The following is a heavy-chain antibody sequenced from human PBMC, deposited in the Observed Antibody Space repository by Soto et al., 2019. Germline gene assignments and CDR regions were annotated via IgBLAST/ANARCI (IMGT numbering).Heavy chain of an antibody. CDR3: ARQRSMPPHFYSGMDV. J-gene: IGHJ6*02. Sequence: QVHLVQSGAEVKKPESSVKVSCTASGGTFGSYTVTWVRQAPGQGLEWMGEIIPMFGTASYAQRFQGRVTLTADKSTTSAHMELSSLSSDDTAVYFCARQRSMPPHFYSGMDVWGQGTTVTVSS. CDR2: IIPMFGTA. CDR1: GGTFGSYT. D-gene: IGHD2-2*01. V-gene: IGHV1-69*06.